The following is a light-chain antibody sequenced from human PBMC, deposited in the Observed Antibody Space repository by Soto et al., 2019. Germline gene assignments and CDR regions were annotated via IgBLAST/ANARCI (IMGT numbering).Light chain of an antibody. J-gene: IGLJ1*01. CDR1: SSDVGGYNY. V-gene: IGLV2-11*01. CDR2: DVS. Sequence: SALTQPRSVSGSPGQSVTISCTGTSSDVGGYNYVSWYQQHPGKAPKLMIYDVSKRPSGVPDRFSGSKSGNTASLTISGLQAEDEAVYYCSSYASSGGHNYVFATGTKVTVL. CDR3: SSYASSGGHNYV.